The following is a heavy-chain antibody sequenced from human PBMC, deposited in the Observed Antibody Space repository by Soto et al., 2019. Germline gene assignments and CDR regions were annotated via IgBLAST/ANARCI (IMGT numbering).Heavy chain of an antibody. CDR1: GFSFNNYG. V-gene: IGHV3-33*06. Sequence: GGSLRLSCAASGFSFNNYGMHWVRQTPGKGLEWVAVIWGDGSNKYYADSVKGRFTISRDNSENTLYLHMNSLRAEDTAVYYCAKSGDQLLSPTGYWGQGTLVTVSS. J-gene: IGHJ4*02. D-gene: IGHD2-2*01. CDR2: IWGDGSNK. CDR3: AKSGDQLLSPTGY.